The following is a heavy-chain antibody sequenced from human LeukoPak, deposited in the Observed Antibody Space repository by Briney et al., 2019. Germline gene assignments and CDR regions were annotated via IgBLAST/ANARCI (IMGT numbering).Heavy chain of an antibody. CDR3: ASNPPNTGDFYY. CDR1: GYTLTNLD. CDR2: MSPNSGDT. Sequence: GASVKVSCKTSGYTLTNLDINWLRQAPGQGPEWMGWMSPNSGDTGYAQKFQGRVSMTRDIFKSTAYMELSSLRSEDTAIYYCASNPPNTGDFYYWGLGTLVTVSS. V-gene: IGHV1-8*01. J-gene: IGHJ4*02. D-gene: IGHD1-1*01.